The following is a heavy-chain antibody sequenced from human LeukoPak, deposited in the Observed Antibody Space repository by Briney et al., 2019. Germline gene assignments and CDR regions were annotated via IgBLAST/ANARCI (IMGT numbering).Heavy chain of an antibody. CDR2: IGGVSESF. Sequence: GGSLRLSCAASGFIFSNYAMTWVRQAPGKGLEWVSIIGGVSESFYYADSVKGRFTVSRDNSKDTLYLQVNSLRDEDTAVYYCARRWLGDPYGMDVWGQGTTVSVSS. CDR1: GFIFSNYA. V-gene: IGHV3-23*01. CDR3: ARRWLGDPYGMDV. J-gene: IGHJ6*02. D-gene: IGHD3-10*01.